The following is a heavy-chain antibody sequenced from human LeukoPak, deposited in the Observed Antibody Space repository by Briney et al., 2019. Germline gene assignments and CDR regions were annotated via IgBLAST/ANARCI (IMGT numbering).Heavy chain of an antibody. CDR1: GGTFSSYA. D-gene: IGHD3-9*01. Sequence: GASVKVSCKASGGTFSSYAISWVRQAPGQGLEWMGRIIPILGIANYAQKFQGRVTITADKSTSTAYMELSSLRSEDTAVYYCARAAPDYDILTGYYDYGMDVWGQGTTVTVSS. CDR3: ARAAPDYDILTGYYDYGMDV. J-gene: IGHJ6*02. CDR2: IIPILGIA. V-gene: IGHV1-69*04.